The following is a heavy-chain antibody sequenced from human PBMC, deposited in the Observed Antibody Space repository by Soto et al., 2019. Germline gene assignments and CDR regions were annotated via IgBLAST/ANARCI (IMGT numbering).Heavy chain of an antibody. CDR2: IRSKAYGGTT. CDR1: GFTFGDYA. V-gene: IGHV3-49*03. D-gene: IGHD5-12*01. CDR3: TRDRVVATPDYYYYYMDV. J-gene: IGHJ6*03. Sequence: GGSLRLSCTASGFTFGDYAMSWFRQAPGKGLEWVGFIRSKAYGGTTEYAASVKGRFTISRDDSKSIAYLQMNSLKTEDTAVYYCTRDRVVATPDYYYYYMDVWGKGTTVTVSS.